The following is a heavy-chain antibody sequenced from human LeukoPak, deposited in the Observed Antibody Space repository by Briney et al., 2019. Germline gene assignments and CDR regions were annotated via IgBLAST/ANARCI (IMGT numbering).Heavy chain of an antibody. D-gene: IGHD6-13*01. CDR3: AKSQFISQATADGTSSYYYALDV. Sequence: GGSLRLSCAASGFTFSSYAMSWVRQASGKGLEWVSAISGSGGSTYYADSVKGRFTISRDNSKNTLYLQMNSLRAEDTAVYYCAKSQFISQATADGTSSYYYALDVWGQGTTVTVSS. J-gene: IGHJ6*02. V-gene: IGHV3-23*01. CDR1: GFTFSSYA. CDR2: ISGSGGST.